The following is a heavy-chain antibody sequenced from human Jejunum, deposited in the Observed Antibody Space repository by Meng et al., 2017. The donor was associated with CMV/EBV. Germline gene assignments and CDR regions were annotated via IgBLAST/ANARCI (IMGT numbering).Heavy chain of an antibody. D-gene: IGHD2-2*01. CDR3: ARAGSASWSPDS. CDR1: GCSFSSYA. J-gene: IGHJ5*01. V-gene: IGHV3-30*04. Sequence: SCAASGCSFSSYAMHWVRQAPGKGLEWVAVISYDGRHKHYADSVKGRFTISRDDSKNTLYLQMNSLRAEDTAAYYCARAGSASWSPDSWGQGTLVTVSS. CDR2: ISYDGRHK.